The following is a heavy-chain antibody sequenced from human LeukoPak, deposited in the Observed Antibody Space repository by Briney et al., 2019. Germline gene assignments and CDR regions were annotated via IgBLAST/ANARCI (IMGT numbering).Heavy chain of an antibody. CDR2: INPNSGGT. Sequence: ASVKVSCKASGYTFTGYYMHWVRQAPGQGLEWMGWINPNSGGTNYAQKLQGRVTMTTDTSTSTAYMELRSLRSDDTAVYYCARETPGEWELGAHDAFDIWGQGTMVTVSS. CDR1: GYTFTGYY. J-gene: IGHJ3*02. D-gene: IGHD1-26*01. CDR3: ARETPGEWELGAHDAFDI. V-gene: IGHV1-2*02.